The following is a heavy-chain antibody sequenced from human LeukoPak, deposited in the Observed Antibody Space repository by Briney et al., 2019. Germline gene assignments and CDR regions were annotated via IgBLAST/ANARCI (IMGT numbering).Heavy chain of an antibody. V-gene: IGHV1-3*04. CDR2: IDTGNDNT. CDR3: ARRSGRYYDN. CDR1: GYTFTNYA. Sequence: GASVKVSCTASGYTFTNYAIHWVRQAPGQRLEWMGWIDTGNDNTKYSQEFQGRVAITRDTSASTAYMELSSLRSEDTAVYYCARRSGRYYDNWGQGTLVTVSS. D-gene: IGHD1-26*01. J-gene: IGHJ4*02.